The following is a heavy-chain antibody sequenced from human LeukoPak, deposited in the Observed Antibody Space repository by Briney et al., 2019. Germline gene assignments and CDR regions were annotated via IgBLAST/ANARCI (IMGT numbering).Heavy chain of an antibody. J-gene: IGHJ6*02. V-gene: IGHV4-31*03. CDR3: ARDCAPPYSSSWYCRYGMDV. CDR2: IYYSGST. D-gene: IGHD6-13*01. Sequence: PSQTLSLTCTVSGGSISSGGYYWSWIRQHPGKGLEWIGYIYYSGSTYYNPSLKSRVTISVDTSKNQFSLKLSSVTAADTAVYYCARDCAPPYSSSWYCRYGMDVWGQGTTVTVSS. CDR1: GGSISSGGYY.